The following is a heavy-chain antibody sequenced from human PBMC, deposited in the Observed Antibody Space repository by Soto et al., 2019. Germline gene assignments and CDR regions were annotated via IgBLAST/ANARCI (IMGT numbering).Heavy chain of an antibody. D-gene: IGHD6-19*01. CDR1: GFTFNSYN. V-gene: IGHV3-48*02. CDR3: ARDSSGWLNWFDS. Sequence: EVQLVESGGGLVQPGGSLRLSCAASGFTFNSYNMNWVRQAPGKGLEWVSYISGSSSTTFYADSVKGRFTISRDNAKNSLYLQMNSLRDEDTAVYYCARDSSGWLNWFDSWGQGTLVTVSS. J-gene: IGHJ5*01. CDR2: ISGSSSTT.